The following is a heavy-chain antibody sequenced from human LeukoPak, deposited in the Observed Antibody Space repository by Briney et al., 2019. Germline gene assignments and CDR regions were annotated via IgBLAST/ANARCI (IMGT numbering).Heavy chain of an antibody. Sequence: SETLSLTCAVSGGSISSRDYSWNWIRQPPGKGLEWIGSVYHGGTTYYNPSLKSRVSISEDRSNNQFFLKLSSVTAADTAMYFCARSPRGNYFDSWGEGTLVTVSS. CDR3: ARSPRGNYFDS. CDR2: VYHGGTT. V-gene: IGHV4-30-2*01. CDR1: GGSISSRDYS. D-gene: IGHD6-25*01. J-gene: IGHJ4*02.